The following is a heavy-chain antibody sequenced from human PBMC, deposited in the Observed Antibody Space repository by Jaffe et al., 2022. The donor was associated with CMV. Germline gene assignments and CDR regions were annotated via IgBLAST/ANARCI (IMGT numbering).Heavy chain of an antibody. V-gene: IGHV3-48*03. D-gene: IGHD6-13*01. J-gene: IGHJ3*02. Sequence: EVQLVESGGGLVQPGGSLRLSCEASGFTFSTYEISWVRQAPGKGLEWVSYIGSGGGNIYYADSVKGRFTISRDNAKNSLYLQMNSLRAEDTAVYYCASPRNPTAAGTLHAFDIWGQGTMVTVSS. CDR3: ASPRNPTAAGTLHAFDI. CDR2: IGSGGGNI. CDR1: GFTFSTYE.